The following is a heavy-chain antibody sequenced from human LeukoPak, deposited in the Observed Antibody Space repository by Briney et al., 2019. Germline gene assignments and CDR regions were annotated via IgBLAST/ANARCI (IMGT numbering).Heavy chain of an antibody. CDR3: AREIYYYYYMDV. CDR2: IYTSGST. J-gene: IGHJ6*03. V-gene: IGHV4-61*02. Sequence: KTSETLSLTCTVSGGSISSGSYYWSWIRQPAGKGLEWIGRIYTSGSTNYNPSLKSRVTISVDTSKNQFSLKLSSVTAADTAVYYCAREIYYYYYMDVWGKGTTVTVSS. CDR1: GGSISSGSYY.